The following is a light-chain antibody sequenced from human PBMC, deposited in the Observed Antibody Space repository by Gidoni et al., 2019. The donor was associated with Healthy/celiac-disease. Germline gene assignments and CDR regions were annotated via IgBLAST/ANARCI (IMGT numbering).Light chain of an antibody. V-gene: IGKV3-11*01. CDR2: DAS. CDR3: QQRSNWPPFT. Sequence: EIVLTQSPATLSLSPGERATLSCRASQSVSSYLAWYQQKPGQAPRLLIYDASNRATGIPARFSGSGSGTDFTLTISSREPEDFAGYYCQQRSNWPPFTVXGGTKVEI. J-gene: IGKJ4*01. CDR1: QSVSSY.